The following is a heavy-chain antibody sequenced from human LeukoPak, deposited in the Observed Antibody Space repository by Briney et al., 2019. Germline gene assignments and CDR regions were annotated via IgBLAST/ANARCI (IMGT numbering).Heavy chain of an antibody. V-gene: IGHV4-38-2*02. CDR1: GYSISRGYY. D-gene: IGHD3-10*01. Sequence: ASETLSLTCTVSGYSISRGYYWGWIRQAPGKGLEWIGNMYHSGSTYYNPSLKSRVTISVETSENQFSLKLKSVTAADTAVYYCARGGYYGSGNDFRFDPWGQGTLVTVSS. CDR3: ARGGYYGSGNDFRFDP. J-gene: IGHJ5*02. CDR2: MYHSGST.